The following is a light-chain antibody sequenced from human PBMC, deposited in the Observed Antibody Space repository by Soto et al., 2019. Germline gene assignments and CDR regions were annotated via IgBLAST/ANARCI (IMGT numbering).Light chain of an antibody. J-gene: IGLJ2*01. CDR1: SSDVGDYNY. V-gene: IGLV2-14*01. Sequence: QSALTQPASVSGSPGQSITISCTGTSSDVGDYNYVSWYQQHPGKAPKLMIYDVSNRPSGVSNRFSCSKSGNTASLTISGLQAEDKADYYCSSYTSSSTLVVFGGGTKLAVL. CDR3: SSYTSSSTLVV. CDR2: DVS.